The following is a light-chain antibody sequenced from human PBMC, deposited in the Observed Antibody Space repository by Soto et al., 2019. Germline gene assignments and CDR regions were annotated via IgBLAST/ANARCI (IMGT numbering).Light chain of an antibody. CDR2: TAS. CDR1: QGVSSS. CDR3: QKCKVAPFT. J-gene: IGKJ4*01. Sequence: DIQMTQSPSSLSASVGDRVTITCRASQGVSSSLAWYQQKPGKVPQLLIYTASTLQSGVPSRFSGSGSGTDFTLTISSLQPEDVATYYCQKCKVAPFTFGGGTKVDIK. V-gene: IGKV1-27*01.